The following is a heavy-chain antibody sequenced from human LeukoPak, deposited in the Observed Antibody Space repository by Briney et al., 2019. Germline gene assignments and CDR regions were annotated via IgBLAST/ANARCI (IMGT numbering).Heavy chain of an antibody. CDR1: GFTFSAYS. D-gene: IGHD3-10*01. V-gene: IGHV3-48*01. Sequence: QPGGSLRLSCAASGFTFSAYSMNWVRQAPGKGLEWISFIRHDSSDIYDADSVKGRFTISRDNGKNSVYLQMNSLRAEDTAVYYCVRDQNYGSGSYYQLPTDYWGQGTLVTVSS. CDR3: VRDQNYGSGSYYQLPTDY. J-gene: IGHJ4*02. CDR2: IRHDSSDI.